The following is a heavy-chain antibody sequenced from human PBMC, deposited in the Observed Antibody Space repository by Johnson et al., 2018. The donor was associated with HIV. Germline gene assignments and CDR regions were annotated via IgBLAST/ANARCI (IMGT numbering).Heavy chain of an antibody. V-gene: IGHV3-30*04. D-gene: IGHD6-19*01. J-gene: IGHJ3*02. Sequence: QVLLVESRGGVVQPGRSLRLSCAASGFTFSRHAMHWVRQAPGKGPEWVACISYDGSNKYYAASVKGRFTISRDNAKNSLYLQMNSLRAGDTAVYFCARGKDMAGTGAFDIWGQGTMVTVSS. CDR1: GFTFSRHA. CDR3: ARGKDMAGTGAFDI. CDR2: ISYDGSNK.